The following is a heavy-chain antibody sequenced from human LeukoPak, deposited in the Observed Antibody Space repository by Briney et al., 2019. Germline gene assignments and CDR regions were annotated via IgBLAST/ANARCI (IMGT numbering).Heavy chain of an antibody. CDR3: ARGPTYYYDSSGNRGHYYYGMDV. V-gene: IGHV4-34*01. CDR1: GGSFSGYY. Sequence: SETLSLTCAVYGGSFSGYYWSWIRQPPGKELEWIGEINHSGSTNYNPSLKSRVTISVDTSKNQFSLKLSSVTAADTAVYYCARGPTYYYDSSGNRGHYYYGMDVWGQGTTVTVSS. D-gene: IGHD3-22*01. J-gene: IGHJ6*02. CDR2: INHSGST.